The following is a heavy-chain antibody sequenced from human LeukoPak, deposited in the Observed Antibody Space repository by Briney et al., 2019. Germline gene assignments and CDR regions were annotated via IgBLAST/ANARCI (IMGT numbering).Heavy chain of an antibody. D-gene: IGHD3-22*01. J-gene: IGHJ4*02. Sequence: SETLSLTCAVYGGSFSGYYWSWIRQPPGKGLEWIGEINHSGSTNYNPSLKSRVTISVDTSKNQFSLKLSSVTAADTAVYHCARVGYYYDSSSPDYWGQGTLVTVSS. V-gene: IGHV4-34*01. CDR2: INHSGST. CDR3: ARVGYYYDSSSPDY. CDR1: GGSFSGYY.